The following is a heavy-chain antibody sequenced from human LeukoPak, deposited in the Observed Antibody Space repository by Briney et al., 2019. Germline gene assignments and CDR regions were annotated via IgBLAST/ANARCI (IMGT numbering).Heavy chain of an antibody. CDR3: ARGRRIHWFDP. CDR1: GGSISSSNW. J-gene: IGHJ5*02. CDR2: INHSGST. V-gene: IGHV4-4*02. Sequence: SGTLSLTCAVSGGSISSSNWWSWVRQPPGKGLEWIGEINHSGSTNYNPSLKSRVTISVDTSKNQFSLKLSSVTAADTAVYYCARGRRIHWFDPWGQGTLVTVSS.